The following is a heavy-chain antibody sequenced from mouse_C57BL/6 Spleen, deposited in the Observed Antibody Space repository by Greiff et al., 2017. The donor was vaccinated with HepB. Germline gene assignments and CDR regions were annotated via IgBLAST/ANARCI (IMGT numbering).Heavy chain of an antibody. Sequence: QVQLQQPGAELVKPGASVKLSCKASGYTFTSYWMHWVKQRPGQGLEWIGMIHPNSGSTNYNEKFKSKATLTVDKSSSTAYMQLSSLTSEDSAVYYCARSKYYERFAYWGQGTLVTVSA. J-gene: IGHJ3*01. CDR3: ARSKYYERFAY. CDR1: GYTFTSYW. V-gene: IGHV1-64*01. D-gene: IGHD2-4*01. CDR2: IHPNSGST.